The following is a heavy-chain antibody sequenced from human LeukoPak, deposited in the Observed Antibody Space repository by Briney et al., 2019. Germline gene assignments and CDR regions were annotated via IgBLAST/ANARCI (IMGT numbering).Heavy chain of an antibody. CDR2: ISGSGGST. CDR1: GFTFSSYA. J-gene: IGHJ4*02. Sequence: GGSLRLSCAASGFTFSSYAMSWVRQAPGKGLEWVSAISGSGGSTYYADSVKGRFTISRDNSKNTLYLQMNSLRSEDTAVYYCARVTSSNYDFWSGYYIPDYWGQGTLVTVSS. D-gene: IGHD3-3*01. V-gene: IGHV3-23*01. CDR3: ARVTSSNYDFWSGYYIPDY.